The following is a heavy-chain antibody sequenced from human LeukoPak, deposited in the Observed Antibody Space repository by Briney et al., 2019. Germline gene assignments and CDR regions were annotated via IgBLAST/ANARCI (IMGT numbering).Heavy chain of an antibody. D-gene: IGHD5-18*01. CDR3: ARDLDTEYFYYMDV. CDR2: ISSSSSYI. Sequence: GGSLRLSCAASGFTFSSYSMNWVRQAPGKGLEWVSSISSSSSYIYYADSVKGRFTISRDNAKNSLYLQMNSLRAEDTAVYYCARDLDTEYFYYMDVGGKGTTVTVSS. V-gene: IGHV3-21*01. CDR1: GFTFSSYS. J-gene: IGHJ6*03.